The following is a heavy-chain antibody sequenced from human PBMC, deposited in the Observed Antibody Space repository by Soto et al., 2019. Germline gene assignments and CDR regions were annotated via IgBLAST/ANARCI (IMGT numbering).Heavy chain of an antibody. Sequence: ASVKVSCKVSGYTFTNYEINWVRQATGQGLEWMGWMNPGSGNTGYAHKFQGRVTMTRNISISTSYMELSRLGSDDTAIYYCARMASSGSLKWFGPWGQGPFVTVSS. V-gene: IGHV1-8*01. D-gene: IGHD3-10*01. J-gene: IGHJ5*02. CDR1: GYTFTNYE. CDR2: MNPGSGNT. CDR3: ARMASSGSLKWFGP.